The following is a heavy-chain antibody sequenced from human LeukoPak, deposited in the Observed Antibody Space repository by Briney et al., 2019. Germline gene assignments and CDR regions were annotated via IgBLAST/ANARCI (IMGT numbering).Heavy chain of an antibody. Sequence: SETLSLTCSVSGGSIGSDNHYWAWIRQPPGKGLEWIGSIHYTGATYYGPSLRSRVTISVDTSKSQFSLKVTSVTAADTAVYFCARDTRYDSDGHDCWGQGTLVTVSS. CDR1: GGSIGSDNHY. D-gene: IGHD3-22*01. J-gene: IGHJ4*02. CDR3: ARDTRYDSDGHDC. CDR2: IHYTGAT. V-gene: IGHV4-39*07.